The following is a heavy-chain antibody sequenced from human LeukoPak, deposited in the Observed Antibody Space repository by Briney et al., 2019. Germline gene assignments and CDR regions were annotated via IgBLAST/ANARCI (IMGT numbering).Heavy chain of an antibody. CDR3: ARDRPTGASRVFVIQ. D-gene: IGHD5-18*01. CDR2: MSSGGTYI. CDR1: GFNFNSYA. J-gene: IGHJ4*02. V-gene: IGHV3-21*06. Sequence: GGALRLSCAVSGFNFNSYAMTWVRQAPGKVLEWISSMSSGGTYIYYADSVRGRFTISRDNTKNSLYLLMNDLRVEDTALYYCARDRPTGASRVFVIQWGQGTPVTVSS.